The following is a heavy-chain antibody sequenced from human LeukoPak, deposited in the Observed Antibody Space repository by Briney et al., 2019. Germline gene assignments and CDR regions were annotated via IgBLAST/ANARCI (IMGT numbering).Heavy chain of an antibody. V-gene: IGHV3-30*04. Sequence: GRSLRLSCAASGFTFSSYAMHWVRQAPGKGLEWVAVISYDGSNKYYADSVKGRFTISRDNSKTTLYLQMNSLRAEDTAVYYCARDRLRSTTVTTCLGYWGQGTLVTVSS. D-gene: IGHD4-17*01. CDR1: GFTFSSYA. CDR2: ISYDGSNK. CDR3: ARDRLRSTTVTTCLGY. J-gene: IGHJ4*02.